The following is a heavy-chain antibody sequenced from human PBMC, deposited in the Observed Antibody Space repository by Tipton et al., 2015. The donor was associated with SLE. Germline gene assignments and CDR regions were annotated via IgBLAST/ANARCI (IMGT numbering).Heavy chain of an antibody. V-gene: IGHV4-38-2*02. CDR3: ARVPRYSGSSYAFDI. Sequence: TLSLTCTVSGYSISSAYYWGWIRQAPGKGLEWIGSMYHSGSTYYNPTLKSRVTISVDTSKNQFSLKLSSVTAADTAVYYCARVPRYSGSSYAFDIWGLGTMVAVSS. CDR1: GYSISSAYY. D-gene: IGHD1-26*01. CDR2: MYHSGST. J-gene: IGHJ3*02.